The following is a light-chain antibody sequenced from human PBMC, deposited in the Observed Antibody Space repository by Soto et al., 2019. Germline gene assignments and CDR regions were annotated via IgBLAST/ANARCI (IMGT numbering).Light chain of an antibody. CDR2: SND. Sequence: SVLTQPPSASGTPRQRVTITCFGVRSNIRSKTVNWYQHLPGTAPKLLIYSNDQRPSAVPDRFSGSKSGTSASLAISGLQSEDEAAYYCAEWDDSLNVVFGGGTKVTVL. V-gene: IGLV1-44*01. J-gene: IGLJ2*01. CDR1: RSNIRSKT. CDR3: AEWDDSLNVV.